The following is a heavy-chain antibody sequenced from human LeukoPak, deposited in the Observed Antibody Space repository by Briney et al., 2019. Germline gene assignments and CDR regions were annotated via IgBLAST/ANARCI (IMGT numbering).Heavy chain of an antibody. CDR1: GYTFTGYG. CDR2: ISAYNGNT. CDR3: ARRYCSGGSCYADY. J-gene: IGHJ4*02. V-gene: IGHV1-18*01. D-gene: IGHD2-15*01. Sequence: ASVKVSCKASGYTFTGYGISWVRQAPGQGLEWMGWISAYNGNTNYAQKLQGRVTMTTDTSTSTAYMELRSLRSDDTAVYYCARRYCSGGSCYADYWGQGTLVTVSS.